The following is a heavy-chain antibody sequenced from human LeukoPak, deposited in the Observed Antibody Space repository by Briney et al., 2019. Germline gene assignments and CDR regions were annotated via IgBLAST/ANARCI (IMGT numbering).Heavy chain of an antibody. CDR2: IRYDGSNK. CDR1: GFTFSSYG. J-gene: IGHJ3*02. D-gene: IGHD2/OR15-2a*01. Sequence: PGGSLRLSCAASGFTFSSYGMHWVRQAPGKGLEWVAFIRYDGSNKYYADSVKGRFTISRDNSKNTLYLQMNSLRAEDTAVYYCARELYGPQGHDAFAIWGQGTMVSVSS. CDR3: ARELYGPQGHDAFAI. V-gene: IGHV3-30*02.